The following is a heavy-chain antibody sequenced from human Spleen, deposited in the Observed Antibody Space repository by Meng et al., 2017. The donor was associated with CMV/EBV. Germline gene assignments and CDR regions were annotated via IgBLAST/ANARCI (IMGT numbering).Heavy chain of an antibody. CDR3: ARDEDISAAGKLFGDY. CDR1: GYNFPDYY. V-gene: IGHV1-2*06. D-gene: IGHD6-13*01. Sequence: QVQLVQSGAEVKKPAASVKVSCNPSGYNFPDYYIHWVRRAPGQGLEWMGRIDPKSGDTHYAQKFQGRVTMTGDTSIGTAYMELRGLTSDDTAMYYCARDEDISAAGKLFGDYWGQGTLVTVSS. CDR2: IDPKSGDT. J-gene: IGHJ4*02.